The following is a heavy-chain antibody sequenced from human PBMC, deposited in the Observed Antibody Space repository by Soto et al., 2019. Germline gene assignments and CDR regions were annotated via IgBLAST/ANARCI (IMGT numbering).Heavy chain of an antibody. D-gene: IGHD3-10*01. J-gene: IGHJ3*02. CDR3: AKDPFSLLGSFDI. CDR2: IYSGGST. V-gene: IGHV3-53*01. CDR1: GFTVSSNY. Sequence: QSGGSLRLSCAASGFTVSSNYMSWVRQAPGKGLEWVSVIYSGGSTYYADSVKGRFTISRDNSKNTLYLQMNSLRAEDTAVYYCAKDPFSLLGSFDIWGQGTMVTVSS.